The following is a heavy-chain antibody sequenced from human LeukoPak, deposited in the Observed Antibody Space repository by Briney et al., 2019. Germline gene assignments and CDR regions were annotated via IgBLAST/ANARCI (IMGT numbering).Heavy chain of an antibody. CDR1: GFTFSTYW. CDR2: ISYDGTNK. V-gene: IGHV3-30*18. Sequence: PGGSLRLSCAASGFTFSTYWMHWVRQAPGQGLEWVAVISYDGTNKYYADSVKGRFTISRDNSKNTLYLQMHSLRGEDTAVYYCAKSIIAAVGKDYYSAMDAWGQGTTVTVSS. J-gene: IGHJ6*02. D-gene: IGHD6-13*01. CDR3: AKSIIAAVGKDYYSAMDA.